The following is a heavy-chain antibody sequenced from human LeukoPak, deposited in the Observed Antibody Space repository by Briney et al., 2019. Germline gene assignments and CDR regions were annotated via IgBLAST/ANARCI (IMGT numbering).Heavy chain of an antibody. J-gene: IGHJ5*02. Sequence: WASVKVSCKASGYTFSSHGISWVRQAPGQGLEWMGWISAYNGNTNYAQKLQGRVTMTTDTSTSTAYMELRSLRSDDTAVYYCARDLGLPVAGSTPWGQATLVTVSS. CDR2: ISAYNGNT. CDR1: GYTFSSHG. D-gene: IGHD2-21*02. V-gene: IGHV1-18*04. CDR3: ARDLGLPVAGSTP.